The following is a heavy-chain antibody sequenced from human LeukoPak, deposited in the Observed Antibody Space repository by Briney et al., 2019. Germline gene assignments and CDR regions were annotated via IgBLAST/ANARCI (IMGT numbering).Heavy chain of an antibody. Sequence: SGGSLRLSCAASGFTFSSYAMHWVRQAPGKGLEWVAVISYDGSNKYYADSVKGRFTISRDNSKNTLYLQMNSLRAEDTAVYYCARDLGGLTDPTLDYWGQGTLVTVSS. CDR1: GFTFSSYA. CDR3: ARDLGGLTDPTLDY. V-gene: IGHV3-30-3*01. J-gene: IGHJ4*02. D-gene: IGHD3-16*01. CDR2: ISYDGSNK.